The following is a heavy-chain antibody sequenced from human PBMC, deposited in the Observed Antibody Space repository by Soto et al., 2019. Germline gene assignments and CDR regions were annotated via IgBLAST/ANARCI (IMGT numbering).Heavy chain of an antibody. CDR2: IKRDGSSI. J-gene: IGHJ4*02. D-gene: IGHD2-21*02. CDR3: ARDGGRGGDLDY. CDR1: GFTFSNYW. V-gene: IGHV3-74*01. Sequence: EVQLVESGGGLVQPGASLRLSCAASGFTFSNYWMDWVRQAPGKGLVWVSRIKRDGSSISYADSVKGRVTISRDNAKNTLYLQMNSLRAEDTAVYYCARDGGRGGDLDYWGQGTLVTVSS.